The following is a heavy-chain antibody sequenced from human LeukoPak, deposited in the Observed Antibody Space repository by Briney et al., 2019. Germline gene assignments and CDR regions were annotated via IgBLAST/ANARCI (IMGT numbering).Heavy chain of an antibody. V-gene: IGHV1-18*01. CDR1: GYTFTSYG. J-gene: IGHJ4*02. CDR2: ISAYNGNT. CDR3: ARRASEDGYDY. Sequence: ASVKVSCKASGYTFTSYGISWVRQAPGQGLEWMGWISAYNGNTNYAQKLQGRVTMTTDTSTSTAYMELSRLRSDDTAVYYCARRASEDGYDYWGQGTLVTVSS. D-gene: IGHD5-24*01.